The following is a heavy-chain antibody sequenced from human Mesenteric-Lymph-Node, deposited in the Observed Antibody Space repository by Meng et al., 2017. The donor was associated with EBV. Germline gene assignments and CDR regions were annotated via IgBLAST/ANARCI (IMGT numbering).Heavy chain of an antibody. J-gene: IGHJ4*02. D-gene: IGHD3-22*01. CDR1: GGSSTSSNW. Sequence: VHLQESGPGLGKPLGTLPLTCDVSGGSSTSSNWWSWFRQPPGKGLEWIGEIFHSGSAKYNPSLKSRVTISVDKSKNHFSLRLSSVTAADTAVYYCVRRVVVMKEEELDHWGQGTLVTVSS. V-gene: IGHV4-4*02. CDR2: IFHSGSA. CDR3: VRRVVVMKEEELDH.